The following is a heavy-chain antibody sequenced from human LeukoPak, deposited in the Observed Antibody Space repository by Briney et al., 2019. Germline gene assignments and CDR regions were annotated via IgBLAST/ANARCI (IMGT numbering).Heavy chain of an antibody. CDR1: GGSFSGYY. V-gene: IGHV4-34*01. Sequence: PSETLSLTCAVYGGSFSGYYWSWIRQPPGKGLEWIGEINHSGSTNYNPSLKSRVTISVDTSKNQFSLKLSSVTAADTAVYYCARALPEDGDAFDIWGQGTMVTVSS. J-gene: IGHJ3*02. D-gene: IGHD1-14*01. CDR3: ARALPEDGDAFDI. CDR2: INHSGST.